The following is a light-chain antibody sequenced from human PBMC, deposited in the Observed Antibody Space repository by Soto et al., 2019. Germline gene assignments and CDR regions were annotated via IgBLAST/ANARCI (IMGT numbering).Light chain of an antibody. J-gene: IGLJ3*02. V-gene: IGLV2-8*01. CDR1: SSDVGAYKY. CDR2: EVS. Sequence: QSALTQPPSASWSPGQSVTISCTGTSSDVGAYKYVSWYQQYPGKAPKLMIYEVSKRPSGVPDRFSGSKSGNTASLTVSGLQAEDEADYSCTSYVGSNIWVFGGGTKLTVL. CDR3: TSYVGSNIWV.